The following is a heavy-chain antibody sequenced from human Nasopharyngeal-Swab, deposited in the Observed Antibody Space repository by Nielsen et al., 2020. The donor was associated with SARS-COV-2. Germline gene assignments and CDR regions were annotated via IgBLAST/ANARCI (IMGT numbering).Heavy chain of an antibody. Sequence: VRQAPGQGLEWVAVISYDGSNKYYADSVKGRFTISRDNSKNTLYLQMNSLRAEDTAVYYCAKDFHPLLIAVAATRGCYFDYWGQGTLVTVSS. J-gene: IGHJ4*02. CDR3: AKDFHPLLIAVAATRGCYFDY. D-gene: IGHD6-19*01. V-gene: IGHV3-30*18. CDR2: ISYDGSNK.